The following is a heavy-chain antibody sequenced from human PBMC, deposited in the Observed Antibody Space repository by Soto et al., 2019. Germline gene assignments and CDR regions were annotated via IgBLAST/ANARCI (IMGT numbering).Heavy chain of an antibody. V-gene: IGHV1-69*06. CDR3: ASGLLYATTYFDY. CDR1: GDTFTTNS. J-gene: IGHJ4*02. CDR2: IIPVVGTT. D-gene: IGHD2-8*01. Sequence: QVQLVQSGAEVKKPGSSVKVSCKASGDTFTTNSLNWVRQAPGQGLEWMGGIIPVVGTTKYAQKYQDRVTITGDKPTNPAYMELSSLRSDDPAVYYCASGLLYATTYFDYWGQGIPVTVSS.